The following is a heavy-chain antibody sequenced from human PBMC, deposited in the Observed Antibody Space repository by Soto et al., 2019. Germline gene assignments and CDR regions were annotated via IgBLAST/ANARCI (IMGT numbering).Heavy chain of an antibody. CDR1: GFTFSDYY. J-gene: IGHJ6*02. Sequence: PGGSLRLSCAASGFTFSDYYMSWIRQAPGKGLEWVSYISSSSSCTNYADSVKGRFTISRDNAKNSLYLQMNSLRAEDTAVYYCARYSSSWPNYYYYYGMDVWGQGTTVTVSS. CDR2: ISSSSSCT. V-gene: IGHV3-11*06. D-gene: IGHD6-13*01. CDR3: ARYSSSWPNYYYYYGMDV.